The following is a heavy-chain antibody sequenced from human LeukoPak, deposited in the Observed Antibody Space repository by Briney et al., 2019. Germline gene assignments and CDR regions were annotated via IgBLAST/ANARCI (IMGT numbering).Heavy chain of an antibody. CDR3: ARSGRDGSGYYLRYFDY. CDR2: IYHSGYT. Sequence: PSETLSLTCGVSRYSIRSDYYWGWIRPPPGKGLEWIASIYHSGYTYYNASLKSRVTLSVDTSKNQFSLNLRSVTAADTAVYYCARSGRDGSGYYLRYFDYWGQGSLVIVSS. D-gene: IGHD3-22*01. V-gene: IGHV4-38-2*01. CDR1: RYSIRSDYY. J-gene: IGHJ4*02.